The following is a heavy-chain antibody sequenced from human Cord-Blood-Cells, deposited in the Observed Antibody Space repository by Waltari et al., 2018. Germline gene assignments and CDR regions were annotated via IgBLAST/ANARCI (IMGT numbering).Heavy chain of an antibody. V-gene: IGHV4-39*01. CDR2: IYYRGGT. CDR1: GGSISSSSYY. D-gene: IGHD6-13*01. Sequence: QLQLQESGPGLVKPSETLSLTCTVSGGSISSSSYYWGWIRQPPGKGLEWIGSIYYRGGTHYNPSLKSRVTISVYTSKNQFSLKLSSVTAADTAVDDCARPRYSSSWYVDYWGQGTLVTVSS. CDR3: ARPRYSSSWYVDY. J-gene: IGHJ4*02.